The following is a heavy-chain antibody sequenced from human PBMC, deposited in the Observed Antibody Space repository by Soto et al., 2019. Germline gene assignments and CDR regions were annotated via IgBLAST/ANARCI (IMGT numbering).Heavy chain of an antibody. CDR2: IRGSDGKT. CDR1: GFSFGSYA. D-gene: IGHD3-3*01. CDR3: ARWSYLDY. Sequence: ESGGGLVQPGGSLRLSCAASGFSFGSYALSWVRQAPGKGLEWVSTIRGSDGKTFYADSVKGRFSISRDTSQSTLYLQMNSLRADDTAMYYCARWSYLDYWGQGTRVTVSS. J-gene: IGHJ4*02. V-gene: IGHV3-23*01.